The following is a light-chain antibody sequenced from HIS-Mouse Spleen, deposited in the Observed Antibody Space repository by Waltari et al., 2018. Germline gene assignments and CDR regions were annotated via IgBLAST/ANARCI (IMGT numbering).Light chain of an antibody. J-gene: IGLJ3*02. CDR1: NIGSKS. V-gene: IGLV3-21*02. CDR2: DDS. CDR3: QVWDSSSDHRV. Sequence: SYVLTQPPSVSVAPGQTARITWGGNNIGSKSWHWYQQKPGQAPVLVVYDDSDRPSGIPERFSGSNSGNTATLTISRVEAGDEADYYCQVWDSSSDHRVFGGGTKLTVL.